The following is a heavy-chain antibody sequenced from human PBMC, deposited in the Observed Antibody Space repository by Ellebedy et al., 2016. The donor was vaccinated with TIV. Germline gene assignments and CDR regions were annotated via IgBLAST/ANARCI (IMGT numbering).Heavy chain of an antibody. CDR1: GYSISSGYY. CDR3: ARHHLWYAFDI. J-gene: IGHJ3*02. Sequence: SETLSLTXTVSGYSISSGYYWGWIRQPPGKGLEWIGSIYHSGSTYYNPSLKSRVTISVDTSKNQFSLKLSSVTAADTAVYYCARHHLWYAFDIWGQGTMVTVSS. CDR2: IYHSGST. V-gene: IGHV4-38-2*02. D-gene: IGHD3-10*01.